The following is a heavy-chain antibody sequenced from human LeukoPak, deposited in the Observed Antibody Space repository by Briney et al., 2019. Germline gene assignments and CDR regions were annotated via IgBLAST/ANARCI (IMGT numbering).Heavy chain of an antibody. CDR1: GGSFSGYY. CDR3: AGNYSSGFDY. J-gene: IGHJ4*02. CDR2: INHSGGT. V-gene: IGHV4-34*01. Sequence: SSETLSLTCAVYGGSFSGYYWSWIRQPPGKGLEWIGEINHSGGTNYNPSLKSRVTISVDTSKNQFSLKLSSVTAADTAVYYCAGNYSSGFDYWGQGTLVTVSS. D-gene: IGHD6-19*01.